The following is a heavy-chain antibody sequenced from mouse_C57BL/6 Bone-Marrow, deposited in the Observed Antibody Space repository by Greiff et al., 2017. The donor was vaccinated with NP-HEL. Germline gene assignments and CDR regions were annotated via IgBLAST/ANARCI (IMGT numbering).Heavy chain of an antibody. CDR2: IYPRDGST. CDR1: GYTFTSYY. Sequence: VQLQQSGPELVKPGASVKLSCKASGYTFTSYYINWVKQRPGQGLEWIGWIYPRDGSTNYNEKFKGKATLTVDKSSSTAYMELHSLTSEDSAVYFCEREGTYYGSLGSWFAYWGQGTLVTVSA. V-gene: IGHV1-85*01. CDR3: EREGTYYGSLGSWFAY. J-gene: IGHJ3*01. D-gene: IGHD1-1*01.